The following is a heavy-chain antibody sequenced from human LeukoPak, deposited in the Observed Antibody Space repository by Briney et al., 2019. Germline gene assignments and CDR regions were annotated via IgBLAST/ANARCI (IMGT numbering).Heavy chain of an antibody. V-gene: IGHV4-34*01. Sequence: SETLSLTCAVYGGSFSGYYWSWIRQPPGKGLEWIGEINHSGSTNYNPSLKSRVTISVDKSKNQFSLKLSSVTAADTAVYYCARGQQLVYYFDYWGQGTLVTVSS. J-gene: IGHJ4*02. CDR3: ARGQQLVYYFDY. CDR1: GGSFSGYY. D-gene: IGHD6-13*01. CDR2: INHSGST.